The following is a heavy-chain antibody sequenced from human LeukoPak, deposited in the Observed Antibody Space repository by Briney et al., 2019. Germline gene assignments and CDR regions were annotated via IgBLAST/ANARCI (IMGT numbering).Heavy chain of an antibody. Sequence: GGSLRLSCAASGFTFSSYAMSWVRQAPGKGLEWVSAISGSGGSTYYADSVKGRFTISRDNSKNTLYLQMNSLRAEDTAIYYCAKLGGIAVADTRPYDNWGQGTLVTVSS. CDR3: AKLGGIAVADTRPYDN. D-gene: IGHD6-19*01. CDR2: ISGSGGST. V-gene: IGHV3-23*01. CDR1: GFTFSSYA. J-gene: IGHJ4*02.